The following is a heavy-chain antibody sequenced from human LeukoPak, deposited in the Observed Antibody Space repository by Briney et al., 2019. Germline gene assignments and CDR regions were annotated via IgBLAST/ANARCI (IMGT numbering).Heavy chain of an antibody. Sequence: SETLSLTCTVSGGSINSYYWSWIRQPPGKGLECIGYIHYTGSTNYNPSLKSRVTISVDTSKSQFSLKLSSVTAADTAVYYCARRYGSGSSGTFDYWGQGTLVTVSS. CDR2: IHYTGST. J-gene: IGHJ4*02. D-gene: IGHD3-10*01. V-gene: IGHV4-59*01. CDR3: ARRYGSGSSGTFDY. CDR1: GGSINSYY.